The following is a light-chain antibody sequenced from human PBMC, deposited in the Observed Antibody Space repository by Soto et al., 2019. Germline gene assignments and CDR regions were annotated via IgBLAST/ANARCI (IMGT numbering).Light chain of an antibody. CDR1: SSDVGSYNL. CDR2: EVS. CDR3: CSYAGSSTYV. V-gene: IGLV2-23*02. Sequence: QSALTQPASVSGSPGQSITISCTGTSSDVGSYNLVSWYQQHPGKAPKVMIYEVSKRPSGVPNRFSGSKSGYTASLTISGPQAEDEADYYCCSYAGSSTYVFGTGTKVTVL. J-gene: IGLJ1*01.